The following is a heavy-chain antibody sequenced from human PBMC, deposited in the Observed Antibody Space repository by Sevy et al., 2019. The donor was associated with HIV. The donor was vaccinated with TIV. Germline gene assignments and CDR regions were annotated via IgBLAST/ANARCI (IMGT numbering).Heavy chain of an antibody. CDR2: IKQDGSEK. V-gene: IGHV3-7*03. J-gene: IGHJ4*02. CDR3: ARARGVVPAAIPVY. D-gene: IGHD2-2*01. CDR1: GFTFSSYW. Sequence: GGSLRLSCAASGFTFSSYWMSWVRQAPGKGLEWVANIKQDGSEKYYVYSVKGRFTISRDKAKNSLYLQMNSLRAEDTAVYYCARARGVVPAAIPVYWGQGTLVTVSS.